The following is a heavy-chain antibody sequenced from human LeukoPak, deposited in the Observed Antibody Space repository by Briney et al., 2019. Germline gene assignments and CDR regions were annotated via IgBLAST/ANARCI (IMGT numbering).Heavy chain of an antibody. Sequence: SETLSLTCTVSGGSISSHYWSWIRQPPGKGLEWIGYIYYSGSTNYNPSLKSRVTISVDTSKNQFSLKLSSVTAADTAVYYCARESMAAGLDYWGQGTLVNVSS. CDR3: ARESMAAGLDY. CDR1: GGSISSHY. V-gene: IGHV4-59*11. D-gene: IGHD6-13*01. CDR2: IYYSGST. J-gene: IGHJ4*02.